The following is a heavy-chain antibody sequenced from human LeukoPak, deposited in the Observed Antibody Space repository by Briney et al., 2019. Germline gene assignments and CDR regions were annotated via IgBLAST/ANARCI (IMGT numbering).Heavy chain of an antibody. D-gene: IGHD6-19*01. CDR2: IYSGGST. CDR3: ARDPDSSGWSTLGAFDI. Sequence: PGGSLRLSCAASGFTVSSSYMSWVRQAPGKGLDWVSVIYSGGSTYYADSVKGRFTISRDNSKNTLYLQMNSLRAEDTAVYYCARDPDSSGWSTLGAFDIWGQGTMVTVSS. J-gene: IGHJ3*02. CDR1: GFTVSSSY. V-gene: IGHV3-66*01.